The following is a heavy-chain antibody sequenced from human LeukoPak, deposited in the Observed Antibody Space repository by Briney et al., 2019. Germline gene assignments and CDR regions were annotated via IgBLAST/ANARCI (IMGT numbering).Heavy chain of an antibody. J-gene: IGHJ4*02. V-gene: IGHV3-33*01. CDR1: GFTFSSYG. D-gene: IGHD3-10*01. CDR3: ARDWAPMVRGVIIGDY. CDR2: IWYDGSNK. Sequence: GGSLRLSCAASGFTFSSYGMHWVRQAPGKGLEWVAVIWYDGSNKYYADSVKGRFTISRDNSKNTLYLQMNSLRAEDTAVYYCARDWAPMVRGVIIGDYWGQGTLVTVSS.